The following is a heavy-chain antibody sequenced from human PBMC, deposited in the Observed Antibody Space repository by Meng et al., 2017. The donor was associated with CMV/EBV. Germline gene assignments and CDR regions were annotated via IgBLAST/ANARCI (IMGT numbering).Heavy chain of an antibody. CDR2: VNSNNDAT. CDR3: VRSSGWSLFDY. Sequence: QVQLYRPGAEMKKPGASVKVSCTTSVFTFSDYYIHWVRQAPGQGLEWMGWVNSNNDATNYARKFQGRVSMTRDTSISTAHMELSRLMSDDTAVYYCVRSSGWSLFDYWGQGTLVTVSS. CDR1: VFTFSDYY. D-gene: IGHD6-19*01. J-gene: IGHJ4*02. V-gene: IGHV1-2*02.